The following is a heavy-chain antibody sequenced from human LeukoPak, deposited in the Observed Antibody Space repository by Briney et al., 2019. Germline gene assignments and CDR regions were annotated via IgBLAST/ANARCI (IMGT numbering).Heavy chain of an antibody. Sequence: GGSLRLSCVGSGFTFSTYAMTWVRQAPGKGLEWVSGISDSGGRTYYADSVKGRFTISRDNSKDTLYLQMNSLRAEDTAVYYCAKDRDWYYFDYWGQGTLVTVSS. V-gene: IGHV3-23*01. CDR3: AKDRDWYYFDY. CDR1: GFTFSTYA. D-gene: IGHD5-24*01. J-gene: IGHJ4*02. CDR2: ISDSGGRT.